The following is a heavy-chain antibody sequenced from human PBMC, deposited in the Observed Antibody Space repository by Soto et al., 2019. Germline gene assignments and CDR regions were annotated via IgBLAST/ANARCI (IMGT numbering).Heavy chain of an antibody. CDR3: ARHYSGSYYSHWSDP. J-gene: IGHJ5*02. CDR2: IFYSGNT. D-gene: IGHD1-26*01. CDR1: GDSVSSGSYY. Sequence: PSETLSLTCSVSGDSVSSGSYYWSWVRQPPGKGLEWIGYIFYSGNTNYNPSLQSRVTISVDTSKNQFSLKLRSVTAADTAMYYCARHYSGSYYSHWSDPWGQGTLVTVS. V-gene: IGHV4-61*01.